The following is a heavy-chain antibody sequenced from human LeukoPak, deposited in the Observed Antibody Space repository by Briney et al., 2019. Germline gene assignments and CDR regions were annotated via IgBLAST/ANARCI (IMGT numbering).Heavy chain of an antibody. CDR3: ARRSSSCSGGTCDFYYYDS. D-gene: IGHD6-6*01. V-gene: IGHV5-51*01. CDR2: IYRGDAET. Sequence: GESLKISCKGSGYNFVAHWIVWMRQMPGKGLEWVGSIYRGDAETKYNSSFEGQVTISTDKSITTAYLQWSGLRASDTALYFCARRSSSCSGGTCDFYYYDSWGQGTRVTVSS. CDR1: GYNFVAHW. J-gene: IGHJ4*02.